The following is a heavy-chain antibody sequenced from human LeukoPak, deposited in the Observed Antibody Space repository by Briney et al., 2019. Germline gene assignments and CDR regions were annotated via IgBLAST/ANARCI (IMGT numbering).Heavy chain of an antibody. V-gene: IGHV3-23*01. D-gene: IGHD2-2*01. CDR1: GFTFSSYA. CDR3: ATDCSSTSCFDY. Sequence: GESLRLSCAASGFTFSSYAMSWVRQAPGKGLEWVSAISGSGGSTYYADSVKGRFTISRDNSKNTLYLQMNSLRAEDTAVYYCATDCSSTSCFDYWGQGTLVTVSS. CDR2: ISGSGGST. J-gene: IGHJ4*02.